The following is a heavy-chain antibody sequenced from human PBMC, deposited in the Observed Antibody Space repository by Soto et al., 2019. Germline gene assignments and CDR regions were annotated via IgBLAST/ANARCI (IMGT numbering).Heavy chain of an antibody. CDR2: ISWNSGSI. CDR1: GFTFDDYA. J-gene: IGHJ3*02. CDR3: AKDYYGDYGAFDI. V-gene: IGHV3-9*01. D-gene: IGHD4-17*01. Sequence: PGGSLRLSCAASGFTFDDYAMHWVRQAPGKGLEWVSGISWNSGSIGYADSVKGRFTISRDNAKNSLYLQMNSLRAEDTALYYCAKDYYGDYGAFDIWGQGTMVTVSS.